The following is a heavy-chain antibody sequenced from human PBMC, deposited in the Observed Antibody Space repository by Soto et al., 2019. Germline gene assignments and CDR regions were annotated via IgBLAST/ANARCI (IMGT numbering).Heavy chain of an antibody. CDR3: ARRLAYCGGDCPRWFDP. D-gene: IGHD2-21*02. J-gene: IGHJ5*02. V-gene: IGHV1-69*13. CDR2: IIPIFGTA. Sequence: SVKVSCKASGGTFSSYAISWVRQAPGQGLEWMGGIIPIFGTANYAQKFQGRVTITADESMSTAYMELSSLRSEDTAVYYCARRLAYCGGDCPRWFDPWGQGTLVTVSS. CDR1: GGTFSSYA.